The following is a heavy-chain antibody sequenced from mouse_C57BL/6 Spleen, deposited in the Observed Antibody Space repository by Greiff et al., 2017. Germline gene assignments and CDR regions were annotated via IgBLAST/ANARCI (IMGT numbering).Heavy chain of an antibody. J-gene: IGHJ2*01. CDR2: INPYNGGT. CDR3: ARDGNSSDY. Sequence: VHVKQSGPVLVKPGASVKMSCKASGYTFTDYYMNWVKQSHGRSLEWIGVINPYNGGTSYNQKFKGKATLTVDKSSSTAYMELNSLTSEDSAVYYCARDGNSSDYWGQGTTLTVSS. CDR1: GYTFTDYY. V-gene: IGHV1-19*01. D-gene: IGHD2-1*01.